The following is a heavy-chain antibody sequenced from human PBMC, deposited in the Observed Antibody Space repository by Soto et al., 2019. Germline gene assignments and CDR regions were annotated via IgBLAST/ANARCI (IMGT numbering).Heavy chain of an antibody. Sequence: SETLSLTCSVSGGSISSGDYYWNWIRQPPGKGLEWIGHIYYSGSTYYNSSLKSRVTISLDTSKNQFSLKLTSVTAAVTALYYCARDKITGLFDYWGQGTLVTVSS. CDR1: GGSISSGDYY. V-gene: IGHV4-30-4*01. CDR2: IYYSGST. D-gene: IGHD2-8*02. J-gene: IGHJ4*02. CDR3: ARDKITGLFDY.